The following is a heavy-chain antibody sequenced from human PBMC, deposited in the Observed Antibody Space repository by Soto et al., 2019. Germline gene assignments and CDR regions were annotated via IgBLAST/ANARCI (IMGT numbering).Heavy chain of an antibody. CDR2: ISSSSSYI. J-gene: IGHJ4*02. V-gene: IGHV3-21*01. CDR3: ARVTGTNYPFDY. CDR1: GFTFSSYS. D-gene: IGHD2-8*01. Sequence: GGSLRLSCAASGFTFSSYSMNWVRQAPGKGLEWVSSISSSSSYIYYADSVKGRFTISRDNAKNSLYLQMNSLRAEDTAVYYCARVTGTNYPFDYWGQGSLVTVSS.